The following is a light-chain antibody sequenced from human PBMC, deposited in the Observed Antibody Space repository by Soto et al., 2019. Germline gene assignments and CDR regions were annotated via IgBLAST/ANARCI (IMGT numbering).Light chain of an antibody. V-gene: IGKV1-5*03. J-gene: IGKJ1*01. CDR3: QQYNTSPRT. CDR1: QSISSW. CDR2: KAS. Sequence: DIHMTQSPSTLSASVGDRVLITCLASQSISSWLAWYQQKPGKAPKLLIYKASSLESGVPSRFSGSGSGTEFTLTISRLEPEDFAVYYCQQYNTSPRTFGQGTKVDI.